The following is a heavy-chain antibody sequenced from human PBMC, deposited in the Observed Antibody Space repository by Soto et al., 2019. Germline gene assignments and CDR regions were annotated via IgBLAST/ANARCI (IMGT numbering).Heavy chain of an antibody. J-gene: IGHJ6*02. V-gene: IGHV1-2*04. CDR3: ARDPYSSSPGDYYGMDV. D-gene: IGHD6-6*01. Sequence: QVQLVQSGAEVKKPGASVKVSCKASGYTFTGYYMHWVRQAPGQGLEWMGWINPHSGGTNYAQKFQGWVTMTRDTSISTAYMELSRLRSDDTAVYYCARDPYSSSPGDYYGMDVWGQGTTVTVSS. CDR1: GYTFTGYY. CDR2: INPHSGGT.